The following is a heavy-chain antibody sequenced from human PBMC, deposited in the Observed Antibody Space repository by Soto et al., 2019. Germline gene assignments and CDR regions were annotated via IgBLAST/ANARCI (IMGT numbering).Heavy chain of an antibody. V-gene: IGHV3-74*01. Sequence: EVQLVQSGGGSVQPGGPLERSCAASGFTFTNERMHWVPQVPGKGLGWVSRIDGFGSGTSYSESVRGRFTISRDNAENMLYLQMNSLRAEDTAVCYCTTVFEYWGQGTLVTVSS. CDR1: GFTFTNER. CDR2: IDGFGSGT. CDR3: TTVFEY. J-gene: IGHJ4*02.